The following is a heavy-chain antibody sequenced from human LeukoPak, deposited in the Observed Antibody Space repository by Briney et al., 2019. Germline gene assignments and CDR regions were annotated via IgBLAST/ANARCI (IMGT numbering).Heavy chain of an antibody. Sequence: GGSLRLSCAASGFTFSSYGMSWVRQAPGKGLEWVSAISGSGGSTYYADSVKGRFTISRDNSKNTLYLQMNSLRAEDTAVYYCAKVLPQGYDSSGYYFDYWGQGTLVTVSS. CDR3: AKVLPQGYDSSGYYFDY. CDR2: ISGSGGST. J-gene: IGHJ4*02. CDR1: GFTFSSYG. D-gene: IGHD3-22*01. V-gene: IGHV3-23*01.